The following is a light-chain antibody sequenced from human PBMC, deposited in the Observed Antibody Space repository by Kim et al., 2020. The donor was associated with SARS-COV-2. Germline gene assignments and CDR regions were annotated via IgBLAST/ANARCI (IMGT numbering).Light chain of an antibody. CDR1: GSDVGVYAC. J-gene: IGLJ2*01. Sequence: GRSFTIPCTGTGSDVGVYACRSWYQQHPGKAPKVMISEVSNRPSGVANRFSGSKSGNTASLTISGLQVEDEAEYYCSSYTSSNTLVFGGGTQLTVL. CDR3: SSYTSSNTLV. V-gene: IGLV2-14*03. CDR2: EVS.